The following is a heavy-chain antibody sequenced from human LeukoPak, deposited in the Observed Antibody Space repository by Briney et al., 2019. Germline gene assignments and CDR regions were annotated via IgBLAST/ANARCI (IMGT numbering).Heavy chain of an antibody. CDR3: ARGRPHGNDY. Sequence: GGSPRLSCAASGFTFSSYWMNWVRQAPGKGLVCVSRIASDGSSTTYADSVKGRFSISRDNAKNTLYLQMNSLRVEDTAVYYCARGRPHGNDYWGQGTLVTVSS. CDR2: IASDGSST. D-gene: IGHD4-23*01. CDR1: GFTFSSYW. V-gene: IGHV3-74*01. J-gene: IGHJ4*02.